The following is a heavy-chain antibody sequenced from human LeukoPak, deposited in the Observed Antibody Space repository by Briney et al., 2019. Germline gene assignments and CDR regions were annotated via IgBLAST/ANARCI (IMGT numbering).Heavy chain of an antibody. D-gene: IGHD4-17*01. Sequence: GGSLRLSCAASGFTFDDYGMSWVRQAPGKGLEWVSGINWSGSNTGYADSVKGRFTISRDNAKNALYLQMNSLRAEDTALYYCARHSTSYRDSHDYWGQGTLVTVSS. V-gene: IGHV3-20*04. CDR1: GFTFDDYG. CDR2: INWSGSNT. CDR3: ARHSTSYRDSHDY. J-gene: IGHJ4*02.